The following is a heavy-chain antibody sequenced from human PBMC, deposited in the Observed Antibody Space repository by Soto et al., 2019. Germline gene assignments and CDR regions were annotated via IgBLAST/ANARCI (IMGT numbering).Heavy chain of an antibody. J-gene: IGHJ3*02. CDR2: IYYSGST. Sequence: SETLSLTCTVSGCSISTGGYYWSWIRQHPGKGLEWIGYIYYSGSTYYNPSLKSRVTISVDTSKNQFSLKLSSVTAADTAVYYCARIVVVVAATHDAFDIWGQGTMVTVSS. CDR1: GCSISTGGYY. D-gene: IGHD2-15*01. CDR3: ARIVVVVAATHDAFDI. V-gene: IGHV4-31*03.